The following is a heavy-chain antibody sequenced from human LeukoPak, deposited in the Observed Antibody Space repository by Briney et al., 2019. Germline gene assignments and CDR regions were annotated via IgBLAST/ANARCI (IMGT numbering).Heavy chain of an antibody. CDR2: IIPIFGTA. CDR1: GGTFSSYA. CDR3: ATGVDDILTGYYFDY. V-gene: IGHV1-69*06. J-gene: IGHJ4*02. Sequence: GASVKVSCKASGGTFSSYAISWVRQAPGQGLEWMGGIIPIFGTANYAQKFQGRVTITADKSTSTAYMELSSLRSEDTAVYYCATGVDDILTGYYFDYWGQGTLVTVSS. D-gene: IGHD3-9*01.